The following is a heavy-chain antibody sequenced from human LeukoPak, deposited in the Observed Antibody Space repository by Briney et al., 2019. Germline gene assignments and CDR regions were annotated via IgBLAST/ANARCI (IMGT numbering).Heavy chain of an antibody. CDR1: GYTFTSYY. D-gene: IGHD4-23*01. Sequence: ASVKVSCKASGYTFTSYYMHWVRQAPGQGLEWMGIINSSGGSTSYAQKFQGRVTMTRDMSTSTVYMELSSLRSEDTAVYYCARARRNYDYGGSMGYFDYWGQGTLVTVSS. V-gene: IGHV1-46*01. J-gene: IGHJ4*02. CDR2: INSSGGST. CDR3: ARARRNYDYGGSMGYFDY.